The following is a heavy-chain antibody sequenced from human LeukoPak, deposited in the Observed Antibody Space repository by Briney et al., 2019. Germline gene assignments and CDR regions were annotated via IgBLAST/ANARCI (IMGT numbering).Heavy chain of an antibody. CDR1: EFSVGSNY. V-gene: IGHV3-23*01. CDR3: ATGTMVRGVITDIDY. Sequence: PGGSLRLSCAASEFSVGSNYMTWVRQAPGKGLEWVSAISGSGGSTYYADSMKGRFTISRDNSKNTLFLQMNSLRAEDTAVYYCATGTMVRGVITDIDYWGQGTLVTVSS. D-gene: IGHD3-10*01. CDR2: ISGSGGST. J-gene: IGHJ4*02.